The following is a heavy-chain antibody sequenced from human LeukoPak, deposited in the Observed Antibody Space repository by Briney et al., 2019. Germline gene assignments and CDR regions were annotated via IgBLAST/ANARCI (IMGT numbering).Heavy chain of an antibody. V-gene: IGHV4-61*05. CDR2: IYYSGST. CDR3: ARGTKYGPLDY. D-gene: IGHD4-17*01. J-gene: IGHJ4*02. Sequence: SSETLSLTCTVSGGSISSSSYYWGWIRQPPGKGLEWIGYIYYSGSTNYNPSLKSRVTISVDTSKNQFSLKLSSVTAADTAVCYCARGTKYGPLDYWGQGTLVTVSS. CDR1: GGSISSSSYY.